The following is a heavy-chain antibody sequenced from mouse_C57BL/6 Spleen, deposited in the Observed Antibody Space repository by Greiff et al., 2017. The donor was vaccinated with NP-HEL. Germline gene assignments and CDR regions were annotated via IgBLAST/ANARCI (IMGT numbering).Heavy chain of an antibody. Sequence: EVQLQQSGAELVKPGASVKLSCTASGFNIKDYYMHWVKQRTEQGLEWIGRIDPEDGETKYAPKFQGKATITADTSSNTAYLQLSSLTSEDTAVYYCARVITTVVEYYFDYWGQGTTLTVSS. V-gene: IGHV14-2*01. CDR2: IDPEDGET. CDR1: GFNIKDYY. CDR3: ARVITTVVEYYFDY. J-gene: IGHJ2*01. D-gene: IGHD1-1*01.